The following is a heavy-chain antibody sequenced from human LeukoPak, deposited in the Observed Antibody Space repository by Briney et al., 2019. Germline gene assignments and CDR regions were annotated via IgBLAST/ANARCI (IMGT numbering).Heavy chain of an antibody. CDR1: GFTLSSYD. CDR3: AKAAYSSGWYGYYYYYMDV. D-gene: IGHD6-19*01. V-gene: IGHV3-30*18. CDR2: ISYDGSNK. J-gene: IGHJ6*03. Sequence: GGSLRLSCAASGFTLSSYDMHWVRQAPGKGLEWVAVISYDGSNKYYADSVKGRFTISRDNSKNTLFLQMNSLRAEDTAVYYCAKAAYSSGWYGYYYYYMDVWGKGTTVTVSS.